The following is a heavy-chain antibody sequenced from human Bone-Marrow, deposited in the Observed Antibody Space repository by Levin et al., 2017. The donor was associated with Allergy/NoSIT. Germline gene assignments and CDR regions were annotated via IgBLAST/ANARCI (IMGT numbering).Heavy chain of an antibody. J-gene: IGHJ3*02. CDR1: GFMFSDFG. CDR2: ITRSFTPI. CDR3: ARGYCGGDCRAGRSFDM. D-gene: IGHD2-21*02. V-gene: IGHV3-48*04. Sequence: GGSLRLSCVASGFMFSDFGMGWVRQAPGKGLEWISYITRSFTPIFYADSVKGRFTISRDNTKNSLYLQMISLRAEDTAVYYCARGYCGGDCRAGRSFDMWGQGTTVTVS.